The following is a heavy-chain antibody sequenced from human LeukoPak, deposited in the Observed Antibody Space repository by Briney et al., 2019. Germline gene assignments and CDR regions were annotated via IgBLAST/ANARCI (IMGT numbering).Heavy chain of an antibody. CDR3: AKGIYSSGWSYFDY. Sequence: GGSLRLSCAASGFTFSSYAMSWVRQAPGKGLEWVSAISGSGGSTYYADSVKGRFTISRDNSKNTLYLQMNSLRDEDTAVYYCAKGIYSSGWSYFDYWGHGTLVTVSS. D-gene: IGHD6-19*01. CDR1: GFTFSSYA. J-gene: IGHJ4*01. CDR2: ISGSGGST. V-gene: IGHV3-23*01.